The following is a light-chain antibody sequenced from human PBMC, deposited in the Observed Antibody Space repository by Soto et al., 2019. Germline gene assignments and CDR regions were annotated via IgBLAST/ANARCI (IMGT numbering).Light chain of an antibody. Sequence: ILLTQSPATLSLSPGERAALSCRASQSVSTSLAWYQHKPGQAPRLFIYDASKRAPGIPARFSGSGSGTDFTLTISSLEPEDFAVYYCQVRDVWPSFGQGTKV. CDR1: QSVSTS. J-gene: IGKJ1*01. CDR2: DAS. V-gene: IGKV3-11*01. CDR3: QVRDVWPS.